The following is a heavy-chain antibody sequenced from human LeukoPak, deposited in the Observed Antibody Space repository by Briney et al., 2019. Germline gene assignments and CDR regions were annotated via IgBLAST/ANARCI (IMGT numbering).Heavy chain of an antibody. J-gene: IGHJ6*04. CDR1: GFTFSRYG. V-gene: IGHV3-21*01. D-gene: IGHD3-10*02. Sequence: GGTLRLSCEASGFTFSRYGMSWVRQAPGKGLEWVSSISSSSSYIYYADSVKGRFTISRDNAKNSLYLQMNSLRAEDTAVYYCAELGITMIGGVWGKGTTVTISS. CDR2: ISSSSSYI. CDR3: AELGITMIGGV.